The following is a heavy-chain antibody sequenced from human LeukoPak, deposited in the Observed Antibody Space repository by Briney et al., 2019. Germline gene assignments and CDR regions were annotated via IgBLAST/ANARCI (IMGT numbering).Heavy chain of an antibody. CDR1: GGSISSYY. D-gene: IGHD3-22*01. Sequence: PSETLSLTCTVSGGSISSYYWSWIRQPAGKGLEWIGRIYTSGSTNYNPSLKSRVTMSVVTSKNQFSLKLSSVTAADTAVYYCARERYYYDSSGYHSDAFDIWGQGTMVTVSS. J-gene: IGHJ3*02. V-gene: IGHV4-4*07. CDR3: ARERYYYDSSGYHSDAFDI. CDR2: IYTSGST.